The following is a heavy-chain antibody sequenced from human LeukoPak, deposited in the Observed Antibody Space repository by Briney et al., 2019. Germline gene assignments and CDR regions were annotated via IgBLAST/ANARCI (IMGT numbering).Heavy chain of an antibody. D-gene: IGHD4-11*01. CDR1: GFTFSSYA. V-gene: IGHV4-59*10. Sequence: GSLRLSCAASGFTFSSYAMSWVRQAPGKGLEWIGRIYASGSTNYNPSLRSRVTISVDTSKNQFSLKLSSVTAADTAVYYCARVVAYSNNMEYYFDYWGQGTLVTVSS. J-gene: IGHJ4*02. CDR2: IYASGST. CDR3: ARVVAYSNNMEYYFDY.